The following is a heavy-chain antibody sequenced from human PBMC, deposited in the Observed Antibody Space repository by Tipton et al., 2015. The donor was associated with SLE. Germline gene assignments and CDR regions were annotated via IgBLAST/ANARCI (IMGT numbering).Heavy chain of an antibody. CDR1: GFNFKIYQ. Sequence: SLRLSCVGSGFNFKIYQLNWVRRAPGKGVEWISYISSSGSTIDYADSMKGRFTISRDNAKNSLYLQLDSLTVDDTALYYCARAEGNWGKFDDWGQGTLVTVSS. V-gene: IGHV3-48*03. CDR3: ARAEGNWGKFDD. CDR2: ISSSGSTI. J-gene: IGHJ4*02. D-gene: IGHD7-27*01.